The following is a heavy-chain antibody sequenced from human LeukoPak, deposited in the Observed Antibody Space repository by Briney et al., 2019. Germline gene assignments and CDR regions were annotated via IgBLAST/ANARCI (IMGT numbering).Heavy chain of an antibody. Sequence: PGGSLRLSCAASGFTFSSYAMSWVRQAPGKGLEWVSVIYSGGRTYYADAVKGRFTMSRDNSKNTVYLQMNSLTAEDTAVYYCARDFETGGYYYYGMDVWGQGTTVTVSS. CDR2: IYSGGRT. CDR3: ARDFETGGYYYYGMDV. CDR1: GFTFSSYA. J-gene: IGHJ6*02. D-gene: IGHD3-10*01. V-gene: IGHV3-23*01.